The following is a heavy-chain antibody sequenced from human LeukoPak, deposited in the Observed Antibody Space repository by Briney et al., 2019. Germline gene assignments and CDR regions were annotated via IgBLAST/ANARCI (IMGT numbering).Heavy chain of an antibody. V-gene: IGHV1-2*02. J-gene: IGHJ5*02. D-gene: IGHD2-2*03. CDR1: GYTFTGYY. CDR2: INPNSGGT. Sequence: ASVKVSCKASGYTFTGYYMHWVRQAPGQGLEWMGWINPNSGGTNYAQKFQGRVTMTRDTSISTAYMERSRLRSDDTAVYYCASVGYCSSTSCSPYNWFDPWGQGTLVTVSS. CDR3: ASVGYCSSTSCSPYNWFDP.